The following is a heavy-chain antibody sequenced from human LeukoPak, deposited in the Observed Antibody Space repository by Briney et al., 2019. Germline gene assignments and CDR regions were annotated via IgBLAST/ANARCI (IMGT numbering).Heavy chain of an antibody. CDR3: ARVGILNWFDP. Sequence: GGSLRLSCAASGFTFSSYSMNWVRQAPGKGLEWVSSISSSSSYIYYADSVKGRFTISRDNAKNSLYLQMNSLRAEDTAAYYCARVGILNWFDPWGQGTLVTVSS. V-gene: IGHV3-21*01. J-gene: IGHJ5*02. CDR1: GFTFSSYS. CDR2: ISSSSSYI.